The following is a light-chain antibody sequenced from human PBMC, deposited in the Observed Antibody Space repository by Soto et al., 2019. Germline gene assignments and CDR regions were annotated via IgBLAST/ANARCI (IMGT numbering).Light chain of an antibody. J-gene: IGKJ1*01. V-gene: IGKV1-5*01. CDR3: QQYNSYPRT. CDR2: DVS. Sequence: DIQMTQSPSTLSASVGDRVTITCRASQSIDSWLAWFQQKPGKAPKLLIYDVSSLESGVPSRFSGSRSGTEFTLSISSLQPEDFATYYCQQYNSYPRTFGQGTKVELK. CDR1: QSIDSW.